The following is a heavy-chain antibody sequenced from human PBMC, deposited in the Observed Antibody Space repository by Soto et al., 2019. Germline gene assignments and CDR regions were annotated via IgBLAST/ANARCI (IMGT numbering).Heavy chain of an antibody. J-gene: IGHJ6*02. D-gene: IGHD5-18*01. CDR1: GGSISSSNW. CDR2: IYHSGST. Sequence: QVQLQESGPGLVKPSGTLSVTCAVSGGSISSSNWWNWVRQPPGKGLEWIGEIYHSGSTNYNQSLRSRVTISLDKSKNQFSLRVKSVTAADTAEYYCARAWPSVDSYGSGVMDVWGQGTTVTVSS. CDR3: ARAWPSVDSYGSGVMDV. V-gene: IGHV4-4*02.